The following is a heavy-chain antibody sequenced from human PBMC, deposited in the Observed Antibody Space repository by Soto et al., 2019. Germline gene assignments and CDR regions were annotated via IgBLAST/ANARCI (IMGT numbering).Heavy chain of an antibody. J-gene: IGHJ5*02. CDR3: ARDGSRITGTTRSPNWFEP. CDR2: IIPIFGTA. Sequence: SLKVYCKTAGYTFSSYAISCVRHSPGEGLEWIGGIIPIFGTANYAQKFQGRVTITADESTSTAYMELSSLRSEDTAVYYCARDGSRITGTTRSPNWFEPWGQGTLVTVSS. CDR1: GYTFSSYA. D-gene: IGHD1-7*01. V-gene: IGHV1-69*13.